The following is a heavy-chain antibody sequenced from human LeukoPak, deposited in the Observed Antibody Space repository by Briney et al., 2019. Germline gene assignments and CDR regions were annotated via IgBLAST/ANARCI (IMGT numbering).Heavy chain of an antibody. CDR1: GFTLSSYD. CDR2: ISYDGSNK. Sequence: GGSLRLSCAASGFTLSSYDMHWVRQAPGKGLEWVAVISYDGSNKYYADSVKGRFTISRDNSKNTLFLQMNSLRAEDTAIYYCAKNGDRGAYCTGGTCYPYFYYYMDVWGKGTTVTI. D-gene: IGHD2-15*01. CDR3: AKNGDRGAYCTGGTCYPYFYYYMDV. J-gene: IGHJ6*03. V-gene: IGHV3-30*18.